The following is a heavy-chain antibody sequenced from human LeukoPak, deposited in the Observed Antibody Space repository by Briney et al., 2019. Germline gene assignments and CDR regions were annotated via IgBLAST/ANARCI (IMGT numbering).Heavy chain of an antibody. Sequence: SETLSLTCSASGASINSSTYYWSWIRQPAGKGLEWIGRIYTSGSTNYNPSLKSRVTISVDTSKNQFSLKLSSVTAADTAVYYCARGGYRLGYYMDVWGKGTTVTVSS. CDR2: IYTSGST. J-gene: IGHJ6*03. D-gene: IGHD3-22*01. V-gene: IGHV4-61*02. CDR1: GASINSSTYY. CDR3: ARGGYRLGYYMDV.